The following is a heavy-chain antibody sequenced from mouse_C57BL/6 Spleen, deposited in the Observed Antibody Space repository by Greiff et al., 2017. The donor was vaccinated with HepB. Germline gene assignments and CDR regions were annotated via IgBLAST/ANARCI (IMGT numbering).Heavy chain of an antibody. CDR1: GYTFTSYW. Sequence: QVQLKQPGAELVKPGASVKVSCKASGYTFTSYWMHWVKQRPGQGLEWIGRIHPSDSDTNYNQKFKGKATLTVDKSSSTAYMQLSSLTSEDSAVYYCAIRDSITTVVPYWYFDVWGTGTTVTVSS. D-gene: IGHD1-1*01. J-gene: IGHJ1*03. CDR3: AIRDSITTVVPYWYFDV. CDR2: IHPSDSDT. V-gene: IGHV1-74*01.